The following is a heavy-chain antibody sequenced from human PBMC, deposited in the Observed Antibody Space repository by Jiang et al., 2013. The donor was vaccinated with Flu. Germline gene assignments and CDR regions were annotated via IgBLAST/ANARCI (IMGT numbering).Heavy chain of an antibody. V-gene: IGHV5-10-1*01. J-gene: IGHJ4*02. D-gene: IGHD2-2*01. CDR3: ARETVVGVDY. Sequence: EWMGGLIPVALTPTTSPSFQGHVTFSADTSIATAYLQWSSLRASDTAMYYCARETVVGVDYWGQGTLVTVSS. CDR2: LIPVALTP.